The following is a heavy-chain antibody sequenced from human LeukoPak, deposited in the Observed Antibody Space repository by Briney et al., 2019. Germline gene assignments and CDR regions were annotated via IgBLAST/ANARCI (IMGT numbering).Heavy chain of an antibody. J-gene: IGHJ4*02. CDR2: INPNSCNT. CDR3: ARAEAGSYYDILTGYSRPFDS. V-gene: IGHV1-8*01. D-gene: IGHD3-9*01. Sequence: ASVNVSCKASVYTFTSYDINWVRQATAQGLEGMGWINPNSCNTGYAQKFQGRVTMTRNTSISTAYMELSSLRPDDTAVYYCARAEAGSYYDILTGYSRPFDSWGQGTLVTVSS. CDR1: VYTFTSYD.